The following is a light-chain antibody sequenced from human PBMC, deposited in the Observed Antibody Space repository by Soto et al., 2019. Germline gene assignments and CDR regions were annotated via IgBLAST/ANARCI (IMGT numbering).Light chain of an antibody. V-gene: IGKV3-15*01. CDR1: QSVSSN. CDR2: GAS. Sequence: VMTQSPATLSVSPGETASLSCRASQSVSSNLAWYQQKPGQAPRLLIYGASTRATGIPDRFSGSGSGTEFTLTISSLQSEDFAVYYCQXYNNWPRTCGQGTKGDIK. CDR3: QXYNNWPRT. J-gene: IGKJ1*01.